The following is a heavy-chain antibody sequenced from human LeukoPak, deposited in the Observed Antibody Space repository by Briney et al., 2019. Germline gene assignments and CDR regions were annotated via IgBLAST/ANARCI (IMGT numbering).Heavy chain of an antibody. D-gene: IGHD6-13*01. J-gene: IGHJ4*02. V-gene: IGHV4-39*01. CDR2: IYYSGST. CDR3: ARRLRTIAAAGKGHFDY. Sequence: SETLSLTCTVSGGSISSSSYYWGWIRQPPGKGLEWIGSIYYSGSTYYNPSLKCRVTISVDTSKNQFSLKLSSVTAADTAVYYCARRLRTIAAAGKGHFDYWGQGTLVTVSS. CDR1: GGSISSSSYY.